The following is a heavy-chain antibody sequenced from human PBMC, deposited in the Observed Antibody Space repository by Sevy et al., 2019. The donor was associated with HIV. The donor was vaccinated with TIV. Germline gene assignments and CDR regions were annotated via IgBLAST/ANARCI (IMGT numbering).Heavy chain of an antibody. Sequence: SETLSLTCTVSGGSISSYYWSWSRQPPGKGLEWIGYIYYSGSTNYNPSLKSRVTISVDTSKNQFSLKLSSVTAADTAVYYCARDLYYYDSSGYPYYYYYYGMDVWGQGTTVTVSS. D-gene: IGHD3-22*01. J-gene: IGHJ6*02. CDR3: ARDLYYYDSSGYPYYYYYYGMDV. CDR1: GGSISSYY. CDR2: IYYSGST. V-gene: IGHV4-59*01.